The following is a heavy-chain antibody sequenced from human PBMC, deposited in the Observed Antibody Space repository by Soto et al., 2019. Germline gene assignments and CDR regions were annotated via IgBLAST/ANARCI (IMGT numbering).Heavy chain of an antibody. CDR3: TRANWYSEY. V-gene: IGHV4-59*11. CDR1: GGSISNHY. J-gene: IGHJ4*02. CDR2: IYYNGNT. Sequence: QVQLQESGPGLVKPSETLSLTCTVSGGSISNHYWSWIRQPPGKGLEWIGYIYYNGNTNYNPPLKRRVTMSVDTSKNQISLKLSSVTAADTGVYYCTRANWYSEYWGQGTLVTVSS. D-gene: IGHD7-27*01.